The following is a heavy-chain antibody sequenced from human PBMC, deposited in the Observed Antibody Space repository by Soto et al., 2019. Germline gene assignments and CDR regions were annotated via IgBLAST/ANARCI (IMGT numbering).Heavy chain of an antibody. Sequence: QVQLQESGPGLVKPSETVSVTCNVSGGSTSGYYWTWIRQSPGKGLEWIGYIHSSGTTTYNPSLKSLVTISIDTSKNQVYLRVTSVTAADTAIYYCARHKKWAEQGWFDPWGQGTQVTVSS. D-gene: IGHD1-26*01. CDR2: IHSSGTT. CDR3: ARHKKWAEQGWFDP. CDR1: GGSTSGYY. J-gene: IGHJ5*02. V-gene: IGHV4-59*01.